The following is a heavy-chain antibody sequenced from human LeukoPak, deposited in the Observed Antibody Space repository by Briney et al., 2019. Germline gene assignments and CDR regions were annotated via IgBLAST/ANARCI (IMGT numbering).Heavy chain of an antibody. J-gene: IGHJ4*02. CDR2: INPNTGDT. Sequence: ASVKVSCKASGYTFTGYYMHWVRQAPGQGLEWMGWINPNTGDTNYAQKFQGRVTMTTDTSISTAYMELNRLRSDDTAMYYCAREQHIVVLSAACDYWGQGTLVTVSS. D-gene: IGHD2-2*01. CDR3: AREQHIVVLSAACDY. V-gene: IGHV1-2*02. CDR1: GYTFTGYY.